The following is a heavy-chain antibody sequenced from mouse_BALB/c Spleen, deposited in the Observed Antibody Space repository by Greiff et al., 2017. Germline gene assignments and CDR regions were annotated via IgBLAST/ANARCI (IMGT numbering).Heavy chain of an antibody. J-gene: IGHJ1*01. CDR3: ARSPIYYDYDRGYFDV. CDR2: ISYSGST. Sequence: EVQVVESGPSLVKPSQTLSLTCSVTGDSITSGYWNWIRKFPGNKLEYMGYISYSGSTYYNPSLKSRISITRDTSKNQYYLQLNSVTTEDTATYYCARSPIYYDYDRGYFDVWGAGTTVTVSS. CDR1: GDSITSGY. D-gene: IGHD2-4*01. V-gene: IGHV3-8*02.